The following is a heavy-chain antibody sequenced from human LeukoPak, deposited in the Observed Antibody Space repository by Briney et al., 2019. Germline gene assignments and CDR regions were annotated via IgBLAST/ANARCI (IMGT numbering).Heavy chain of an antibody. Sequence: GGSLRLSCAASGFVFSSFAMTWVRQSPGKGLEWVSSVSDSGVNTYYAGSVRGRFTVSRDNFKNILYLQMNSLTVEDTAFYYCSKGRGSTLTNIDFWGQGALVTVSS. V-gene: IGHV3-23*01. J-gene: IGHJ4*02. CDR2: VSDSGVNT. CDR3: SKGRGSTLTNIDF. D-gene: IGHD4-11*01. CDR1: GFVFSSFA.